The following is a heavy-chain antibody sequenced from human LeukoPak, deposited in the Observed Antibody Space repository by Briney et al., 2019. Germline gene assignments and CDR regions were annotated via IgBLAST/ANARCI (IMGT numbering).Heavy chain of an antibody. CDR1: GFTFSDFS. CDR3: ARDRSGSYPYYFDY. Sequence: GGSLRLSCAASGFTFSDFSMNWVRQAPGKGLEWVSSISSRSAYIHYTDSVKGRFTISRDNAENSLYLQMNNLRADDTAVYYCARDRSGSYPYYFDYWGQGTVVTVSS. V-gene: IGHV3-21*01. J-gene: IGHJ4*02. D-gene: IGHD1-26*01. CDR2: ISSRSAYI.